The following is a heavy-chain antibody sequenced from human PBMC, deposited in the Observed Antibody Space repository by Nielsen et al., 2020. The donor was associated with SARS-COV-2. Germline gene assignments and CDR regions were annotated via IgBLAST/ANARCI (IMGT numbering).Heavy chain of an antibody. D-gene: IGHD3/OR15-3a*01. CDR2: IYYSGST. CDR3: ARQELDGGWFDP. J-gene: IGHJ5*02. Sequence: SETLSLTCTVSDSPIRGYYWSWIRQPPGKGLEWIGYIYYSGSTNYNPSLKSRVTISVDTSKNQFSLKLSSVTAADTAVYYCARQELDGGWFDPWGQGTLVTVSS. V-gene: IGHV4-59*08. CDR1: DSPIRGYY.